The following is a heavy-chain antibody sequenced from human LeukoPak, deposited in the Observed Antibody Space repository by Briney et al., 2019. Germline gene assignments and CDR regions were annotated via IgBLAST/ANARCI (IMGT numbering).Heavy chain of an antibody. CDR3: AREHDYGDYSLDY. D-gene: IGHD4-17*01. Sequence: SETLSLTCAVYGGSFSGYYWSWIRQPPGKGLEWIGEINHSGSTNYNPSPKSRVTISVDTSKNQFSLKLSSVTAADTAVYYCAREHDYGDYSLDYWGQGTLVTVSS. V-gene: IGHV4-34*01. CDR1: GGSFSGYY. J-gene: IGHJ4*02. CDR2: INHSGST.